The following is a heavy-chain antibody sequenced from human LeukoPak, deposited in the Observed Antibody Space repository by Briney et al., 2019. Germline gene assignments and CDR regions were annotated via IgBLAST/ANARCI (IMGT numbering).Heavy chain of an antibody. V-gene: IGHV1-24*01. Sequence: ASVKVSCKASGYTFTGYYMHWVRQAPGKGLEWMGGFDPEHGETIYAQKFQGRVTMTEDTSTDTAYMELSSLRSEDTAVYYCAAEAVAGMNFDFWGQGTLVTVSS. J-gene: IGHJ4*02. D-gene: IGHD6-19*01. CDR2: FDPEHGET. CDR1: GYTFTGYY. CDR3: AAEAVAGMNFDF.